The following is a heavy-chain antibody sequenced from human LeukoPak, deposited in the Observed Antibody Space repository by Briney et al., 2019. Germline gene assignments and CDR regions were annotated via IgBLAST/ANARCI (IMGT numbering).Heavy chain of an antibody. D-gene: IGHD3-10*01. CDR2: IIPIFGTA. Sequence: EASVKVSCKASGGTFSSYAISWVRQAPGQGLEWMGGIIPIFGTANYAQKFQGRVTITADESTSTAYMELSSLRSEDTAVYYCARDLGFGELLSSFDPWGQGTLVTVSS. CDR3: ARDLGFGELLSSFDP. CDR1: GGTFSSYA. V-gene: IGHV1-69*13. J-gene: IGHJ5*02.